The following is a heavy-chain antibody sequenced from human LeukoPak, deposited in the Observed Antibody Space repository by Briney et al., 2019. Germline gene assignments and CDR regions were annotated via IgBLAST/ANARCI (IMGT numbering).Heavy chain of an antibody. J-gene: IGHJ4*02. Sequence: GGSLRLSCAASGFPFSSYGMHWVRQAPGKGLEWVGVIWYGGSNKYYADSVKGRFTISRDNSKNTLYLQMNSLRAEDTAVYYCASRGEYWGQGTLVTVSS. CDR1: GFPFSSYG. D-gene: IGHD3-16*01. V-gene: IGHV3-33*01. CDR3: ASRGEY. CDR2: IWYGGSNK.